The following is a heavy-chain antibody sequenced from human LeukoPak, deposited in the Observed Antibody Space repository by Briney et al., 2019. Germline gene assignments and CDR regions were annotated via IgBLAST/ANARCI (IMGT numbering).Heavy chain of an antibody. J-gene: IGHJ4*02. CDR3: AREGPLYCSSTSCYAHYFDY. Sequence: PGGSLRLTCAASGFTFSSYWMSWVRQAPGKGLEWVANIKQDGSEKYYVDSVKGRFTISRDNAKNSLYLQMNSLRAEDTAVYYCAREGPLYCSSTSCYAHYFDYWGQGTLVTVS. D-gene: IGHD2-2*01. CDR1: GFTFSSYW. V-gene: IGHV3-7*03. CDR2: IKQDGSEK.